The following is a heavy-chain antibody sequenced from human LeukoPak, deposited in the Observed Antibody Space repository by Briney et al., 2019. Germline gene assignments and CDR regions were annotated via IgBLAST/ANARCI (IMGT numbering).Heavy chain of an antibody. CDR3: ARHSSGYYYDYFDY. V-gene: IGHV4-34*01. J-gene: IGHJ4*02. CDR1: GGSISSYY. Sequence: SETLSLTCTVSGGSISSYYWSWIRQPPGKGLEWIGEINHSGSTNYNPSLKSRVTISVDTSKNQFSLKLSSVTAADTAVYYCARHSSGYYYDYFDYWGQGTLVTVSS. CDR2: INHSGST. D-gene: IGHD3-22*01.